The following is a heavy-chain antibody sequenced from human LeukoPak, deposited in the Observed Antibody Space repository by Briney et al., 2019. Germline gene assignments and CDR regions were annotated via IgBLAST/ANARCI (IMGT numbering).Heavy chain of an antibody. CDR3: ARFEGYDILTGYSYYFDY. D-gene: IGHD3-9*01. J-gene: IGHJ4*02. V-gene: IGHV4-4*07. Sequence: SETLSLTCTASGGSISSYYWSWIRQPAGKGLEWIGRIYTSGSTNYDPSLKSRVTMSVDTSKNQFSLKLSSVTAADTAVYYCARFEGYDILTGYSYYFDYWGRGALVTVSS. CDR1: GGSISSYY. CDR2: IYTSGST.